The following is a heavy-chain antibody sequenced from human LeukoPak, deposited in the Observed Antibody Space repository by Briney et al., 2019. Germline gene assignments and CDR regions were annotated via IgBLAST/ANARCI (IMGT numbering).Heavy chain of an antibody. D-gene: IGHD4/OR15-4a*01. CDR3: ARTDYGTAAVDV. J-gene: IGHJ6*04. Sequence: NPSETLSLTCAVYGGSFSGYSWSWIRQPPGKGLEWIGEINHSGSTNYNPSLKSRVTISVDTSKNQFSLKLTSVTAADTAVYYCARTDYGTAAVDVWGKGTTVTVSS. V-gene: IGHV4-34*01. CDR2: INHSGST. CDR1: GGSFSGYS.